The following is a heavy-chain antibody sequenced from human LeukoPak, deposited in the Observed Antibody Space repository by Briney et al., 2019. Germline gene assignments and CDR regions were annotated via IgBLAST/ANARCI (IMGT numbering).Heavy chain of an antibody. J-gene: IGHJ6*02. CDR2: IGTAGDT. Sequence: GGSLRLSCAASGFTFSSYDMHWVRQATGKGLEWVSAIGTAGDTYYPGSVKGRFTISRESAKNSLYLRMNSLRAGDTAVYYCARGSRGSPYSRQYYYGMDVWGQGTTVTVSS. D-gene: IGHD5-18*01. CDR1: GFTFSSYD. CDR3: ARGSRGSPYSRQYYYGMDV. V-gene: IGHV3-13*01.